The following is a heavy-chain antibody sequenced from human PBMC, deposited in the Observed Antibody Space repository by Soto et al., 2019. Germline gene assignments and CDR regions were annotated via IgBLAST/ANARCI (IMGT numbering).Heavy chain of an antibody. D-gene: IGHD5-18*01. V-gene: IGHV6-1*01. CDR3: ARETGGEYTYGSYYYCFHGMDV. CDR2: TYYRSKWYN. Sequence: SQTHSRPCAISGGSVFINIAAWNWIRQSPSRGLEWLGRTYYRSKWYNDYPISVKGRITINPDTSKNRFSLQLNSVTPEDTALYYCARETGGEYTYGSYYYCFHGMDVWGQGSKVTV. J-gene: IGHJ6*02. CDR1: GGSVFINIAA.